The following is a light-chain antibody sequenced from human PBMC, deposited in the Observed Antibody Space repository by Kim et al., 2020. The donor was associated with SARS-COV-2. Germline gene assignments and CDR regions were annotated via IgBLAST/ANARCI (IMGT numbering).Light chain of an antibody. CDR2: QAS. CDR3: QQYRSHWT. V-gene: IGKV1-5*03. Sequence: AASVGDRVTITCRASQSIDIWLALYQQVPGKAPKLLIYQASSLESDVPSRFSGSGSGTEFTLTISSLQPDDFATYYCQQYRSHWTFGQGTKVDIK. J-gene: IGKJ1*01. CDR1: QSIDIW.